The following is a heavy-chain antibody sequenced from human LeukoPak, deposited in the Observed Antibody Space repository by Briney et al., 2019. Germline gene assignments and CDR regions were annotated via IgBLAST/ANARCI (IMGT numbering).Heavy chain of an antibody. CDR2: CDPEDGET. V-gene: IGHV1-24*01. D-gene: IGHD4-23*01. Sequence: ASVTVSCKVSGYTLTELSMHWVRQAPGKGLEWMGGCDPEDGETIYAQKFQGRVTLTEDTSTDTAYMELSSLRSEDAAVYYCATYPERVYGGNFYENLDYWGQGHVVTVSS. J-gene: IGHJ4*02. CDR3: ATYPERVYGGNFYENLDY. CDR1: GYTLTELS.